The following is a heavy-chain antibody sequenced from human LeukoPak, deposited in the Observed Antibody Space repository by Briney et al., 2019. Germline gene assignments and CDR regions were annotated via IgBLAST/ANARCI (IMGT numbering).Heavy chain of an antibody. J-gene: IGHJ4*02. CDR3: ARAYDSSGSDFDY. D-gene: IGHD3-22*01. CDR2: ISSSGSTI. V-gene: IGHV3-48*03. CDR1: GFTFSSYE. Sequence: GGSLRLSCAASGFTFSSYEMNWVRQAPGKGLEWVSYISSSGSTIYYADSVKGRFTISRDNAKNSLYLQMNSLRAEDTAVYYCARAYDSSGSDFDYWGQGTLVTVSS.